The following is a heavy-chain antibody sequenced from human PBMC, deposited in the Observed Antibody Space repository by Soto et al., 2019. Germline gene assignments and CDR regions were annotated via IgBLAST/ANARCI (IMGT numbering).Heavy chain of an antibody. Sequence: GGSLRLSCAASGFTFIDAWMSWVRQTPGKGLEWVGHIKSKKDGETTEYAAPVKDRFTISRDDSKNTLYMQMDSLKTEDTAVYFCTIEFYSHGYNYWCQGTLVTVFS. J-gene: IGHJ4*02. D-gene: IGHD5-18*01. CDR3: TIEFYSHGYNY. CDR1: GFTFIDAW. V-gene: IGHV3-15*01. CDR2: IKSKKDGETT.